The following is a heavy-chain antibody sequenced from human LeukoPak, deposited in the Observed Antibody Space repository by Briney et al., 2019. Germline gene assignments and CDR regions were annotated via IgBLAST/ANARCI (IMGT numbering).Heavy chain of an antibody. Sequence: GGSLRLSCAASGFTFISYAMHWVRQAPGKGLEWVAVISYDGSNKYYADSVEGRSTISRDNSKNTLYLQMNSLRAEDTAVYYCARDNGGFDYWGQGTLVTVSS. CDR2: ISYDGSNK. V-gene: IGHV3-30*04. CDR1: GFTFISYA. D-gene: IGHD3-10*01. CDR3: ARDNGGFDY. J-gene: IGHJ4*02.